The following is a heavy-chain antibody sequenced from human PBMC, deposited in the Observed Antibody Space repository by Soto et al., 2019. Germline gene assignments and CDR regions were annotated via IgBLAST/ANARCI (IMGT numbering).Heavy chain of an antibody. CDR2: ISWNSGSI. Sequence: GGSLRLSCAASGFTFDYYAMRWVRQAPGKGLEWVSGISWNSGSIGYADSVKGRFTISRDNAKNSLYLQMNSLRAEDTALYYCAKDAGDYDFSAWFDPWGQGTLVTVSS. V-gene: IGHV3-9*01. D-gene: IGHD3-3*01. CDR3: AKDAGDYDFSAWFDP. J-gene: IGHJ5*02. CDR1: GFTFDYYA.